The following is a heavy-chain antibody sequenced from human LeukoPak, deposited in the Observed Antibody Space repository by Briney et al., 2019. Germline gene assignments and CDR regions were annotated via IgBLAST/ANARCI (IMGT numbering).Heavy chain of an antibody. V-gene: IGHV4-4*02. CDR3: ASFGPMLGYCSSTSCQDY. CDR2: IYHSGST. J-gene: IGHJ4*02. Sequence: SGTLSLTCAVSGGSISSSNWWSLVRQPPGKGLEWIGEIYHSGSTNYNPSLKSRVTISVDKSKNQFSLKLSSVTAADTAVYYCASFGPMLGYCSSTSCQDYWGQGTLVTVSS. D-gene: IGHD2-2*01. CDR1: GGSISSSNW.